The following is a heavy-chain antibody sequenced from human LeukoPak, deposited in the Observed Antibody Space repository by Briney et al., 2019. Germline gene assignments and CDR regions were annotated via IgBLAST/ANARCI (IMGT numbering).Heavy chain of an antibody. CDR3: ARDRSSGYEGYFHH. J-gene: IGHJ1*01. D-gene: IGHD3-22*01. CDR2: IDDSGNT. CDR1: GGSFRGYR. V-gene: IGHV4-34*01. Sequence: SETLSLTCAVYGGSFRGYRWGWIRQSPGKGLEWIGEIDDSGNTQYCPSLKSRVAILADTSKNQFSLKLSSVTAADTAVYYCARDRSSGYEGYFHHWGQGTLVTVSS.